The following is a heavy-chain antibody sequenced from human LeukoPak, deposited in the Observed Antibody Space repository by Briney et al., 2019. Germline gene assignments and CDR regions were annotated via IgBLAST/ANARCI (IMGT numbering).Heavy chain of an antibody. CDR1: GGTFSSYA. D-gene: IGHD2-15*01. CDR2: IIPIFGTA. Sequence: GASVKVSCKASGGTFSSYAISWVRQAPGQGLEWMGGIIPIFGTANYAQKFQGRVTITADESTSTAYMELSSLRSEDTAVYYCARADCSGGSCYSQNDHWGQGTLVTVSS. CDR3: ARADCSGGSCYSQNDH. J-gene: IGHJ4*02. V-gene: IGHV1-69*13.